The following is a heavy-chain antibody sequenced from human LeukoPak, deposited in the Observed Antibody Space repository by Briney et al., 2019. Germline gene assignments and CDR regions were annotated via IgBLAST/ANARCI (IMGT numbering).Heavy chain of an antibody. CDR1: GSTFSSYA. V-gene: IGHV3-23*01. J-gene: IGHJ4*02. CDR3: AKDLDIVATITGN. Sequence: GGSLRLSCAASGSTFSSYAMSWVRQAPGKGLEWVSGVTGSGGSTYYADSVKGRFTISRDNSKNTLYLQMNSLRAEDTAVYYCAKDLDIVATITGNWGQGTLVTVSS. CDR2: VTGSGGST. D-gene: IGHD5-12*01.